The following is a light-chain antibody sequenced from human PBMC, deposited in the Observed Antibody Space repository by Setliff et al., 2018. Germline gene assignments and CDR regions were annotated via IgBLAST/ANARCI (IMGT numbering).Light chain of an antibody. J-gene: IGLJ1*01. CDR2: EVY. V-gene: IGLV2-8*01. CDR3: SSYGGSYNV. CDR1: SSDVGGYNY. Sequence: QSALTQPPSASGSPGQSVTIACTGTSSDVGGYNYVSWYQQHPGKVPKLMIYEVYKRPSGVPDRFSGSKSGNTASLTVSGLQPEDEADYYCSSYGGSYNVFGTGTKVTVL.